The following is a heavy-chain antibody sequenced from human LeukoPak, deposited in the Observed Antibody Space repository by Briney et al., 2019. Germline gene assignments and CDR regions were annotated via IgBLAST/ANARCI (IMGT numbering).Heavy chain of an antibody. V-gene: IGHV3-7*05. CDR3: ARWSHVSGRWFLDN. Sequence: ETGGSLRLSCEASGFRLGNYWMTWVRQAPGKGLEWVADINEDGSKIYSLDSVKGRFTISRDNAKNSLSLQLNTLRAEDTAVYYCARWSHVSGRWFLDNWGRGTLVSVSS. J-gene: IGHJ4*02. D-gene: IGHD3-10*01. CDR1: GFRLGNYW. CDR2: INEDGSKI.